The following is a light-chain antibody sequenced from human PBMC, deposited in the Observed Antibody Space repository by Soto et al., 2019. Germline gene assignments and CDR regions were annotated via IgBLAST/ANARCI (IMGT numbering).Light chain of an antibody. V-gene: IGKV3-20*01. CDR1: QSVTTSY. CDR3: QQYGSSPLT. J-gene: IGKJ4*01. Sequence: EIVLTQSPGTLSLSPGERATLSCRASQSVTTSYLAWYQHKPGQAPRLLIYGASRRATGIPDRFSGGGSGTDFTLTISRLEPEDFAVYYCQQYGSSPLTFGGGTKVESK. CDR2: GAS.